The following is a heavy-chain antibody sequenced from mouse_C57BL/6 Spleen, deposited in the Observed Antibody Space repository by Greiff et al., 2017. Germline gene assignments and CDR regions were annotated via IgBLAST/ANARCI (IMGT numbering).Heavy chain of an antibody. V-gene: IGHV1-80*01. CDR2: IYPGDGDT. Sequence: QVQLKQSGAELVKPGASVKISCKASGYAFSSYWMNWVKQRPGKGLEWIGQIYPGDGDTNYNGKFKGKATLTADKSSSTASMQRSSLTSEDSAVYFCARYPDYGNSFAYWGQGTLVTVSA. D-gene: IGHD2-1*01. J-gene: IGHJ3*01. CDR3: ARYPDYGNSFAY. CDR1: GYAFSSYW.